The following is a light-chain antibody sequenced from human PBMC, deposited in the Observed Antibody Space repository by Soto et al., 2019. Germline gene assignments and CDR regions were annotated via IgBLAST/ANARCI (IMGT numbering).Light chain of an antibody. V-gene: IGLV2-23*01. J-gene: IGLJ2*01. Sequence: QSALTQPASVSGAPGQLITISCTGTSRGYNFVSWYQQHPGKAPKLLIYEDSKRPSGVSNRFSGSKSGNTASLTISGLQAGDEADYHCCSYANTTTVVFGGGTKLT. CDR3: CSYANTTTVV. CDR1: SRGYNF. CDR2: EDS.